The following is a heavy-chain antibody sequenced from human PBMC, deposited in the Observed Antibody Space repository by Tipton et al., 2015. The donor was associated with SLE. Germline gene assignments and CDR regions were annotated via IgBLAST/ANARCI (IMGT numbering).Heavy chain of an antibody. CDR2: VSGSGGRT. Sequence: SLRLSCAASGFTFSSYAMSWVRQAPGKGLEWVSAVSGSGGRTYYADSVKGRFTISRDNSKNTLYLQMNSLRAEDTAVYYCARAGHYASLTWHFDLWGRGTLVTVSS. CDR3: ARAGHYASLTWHFDL. CDR1: GFTFSSYA. V-gene: IGHV3-23*01. D-gene: IGHD3-16*01. J-gene: IGHJ2*01.